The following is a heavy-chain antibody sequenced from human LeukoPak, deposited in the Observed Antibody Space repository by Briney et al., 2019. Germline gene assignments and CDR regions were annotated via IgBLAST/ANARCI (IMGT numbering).Heavy chain of an antibody. Sequence: GGSLRLSCAASGFTFSSYSMNWVRQAPGKGLEWVAVIWYDGSNKYYADSVKGRFTISRDNSKNTLYLQMNSLRAEDTAVYYCSGERGYSYGNWFDPWGQGTLVTVSS. CDR1: GFTFSSYS. CDR3: SGERGYSYGNWFDP. CDR2: IWYDGSNK. J-gene: IGHJ5*02. D-gene: IGHD5-18*01. V-gene: IGHV3-33*08.